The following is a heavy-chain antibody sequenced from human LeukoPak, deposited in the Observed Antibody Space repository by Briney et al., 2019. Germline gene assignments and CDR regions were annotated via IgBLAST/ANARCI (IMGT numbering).Heavy chain of an antibody. CDR1: GGTFSSYA. CDR3: ARDASSGRSLFDY. D-gene: IGHD6-19*01. J-gene: IGHJ4*02. Sequence: GASVKVSCKASGGTFSSYAISWVRQAPGQGLEWMGGIIPIFGTANYAQKFQGRVTITADESTSTAYMELSSLRSEDTAVYYCARDASSGRSLFDYWGQGTLVTVSS. V-gene: IGHV1-69*13. CDR2: IIPIFGTA.